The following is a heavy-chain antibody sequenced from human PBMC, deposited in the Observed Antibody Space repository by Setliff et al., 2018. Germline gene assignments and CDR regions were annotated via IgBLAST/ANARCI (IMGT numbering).Heavy chain of an antibody. D-gene: IGHD3-16*01. CDR1: GGSFSGYY. Sequence: SETLSLTCAVYGGSFSGYYWTWIRQPPGKGLEWIGEINHSGSTNYNPSLKSRVTISVDTSKNQFSLKLSSVTAADTAVYYCARDGGEYWGQGTLVTVSS. CDR3: ARDGGEY. CDR2: INHSGST. J-gene: IGHJ4*02. V-gene: IGHV4-34*01.